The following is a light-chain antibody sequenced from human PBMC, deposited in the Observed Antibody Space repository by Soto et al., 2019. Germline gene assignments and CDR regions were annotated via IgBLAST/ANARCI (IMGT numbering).Light chain of an antibody. Sequence: DIQMTQSPSSLSASVGDRVTITCRASQSIRRYLTWYQQTPGKAPKLLIYFASTLPSGVPSRFSGSGSGTDFTLTISSLQPEDFATYYWQQSFTTPPTFGGGTKVEL. V-gene: IGKV1-39*01. CDR1: QSIRRY. CDR2: FAS. CDR3: QQSFTTPPT. J-gene: IGKJ4*01.